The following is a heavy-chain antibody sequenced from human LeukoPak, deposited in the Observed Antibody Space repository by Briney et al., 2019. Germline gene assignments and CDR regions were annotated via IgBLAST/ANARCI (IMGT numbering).Heavy chain of an antibody. D-gene: IGHD6-13*01. Sequence: TLSLTCTVSGGSISSGSYYWSWIRQPAVKGLEWIGRIYTSGSTNYNPSLKSRVTISVDTSKNQFSLKLSSVTAADTAVYYCARAGIAAAGTFYNWFDPWGQGTLVTVSS. CDR1: GGSISSGSYY. J-gene: IGHJ5*02. V-gene: IGHV4-61*02. CDR3: ARAGIAAAGTFYNWFDP. CDR2: IYTSGST.